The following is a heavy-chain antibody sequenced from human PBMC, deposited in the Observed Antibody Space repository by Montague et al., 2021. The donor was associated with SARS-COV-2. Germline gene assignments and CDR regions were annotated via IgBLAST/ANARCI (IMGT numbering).Heavy chain of an antibody. CDR3: ARTYYDILTGYYTYDY. Sequence: PALVKPTQTLTLTCTFSGFSLSTSGMCVSWLRQPPGKALEWLALIDWDDDKYYSTSLKTRLTLSKDTYKNQVVLTMTNMDPVDTATYYCARTYYDILTGYYTYDYWGRGTLVTITT. J-gene: IGHJ4*02. CDR2: IDWDDDK. D-gene: IGHD3-9*01. V-gene: IGHV2-70*01. CDR1: GFSLSTSGMC.